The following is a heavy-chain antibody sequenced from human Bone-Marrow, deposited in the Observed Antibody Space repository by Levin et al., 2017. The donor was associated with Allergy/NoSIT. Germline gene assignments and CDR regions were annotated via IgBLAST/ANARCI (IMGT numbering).Heavy chain of an antibody. CDR1: GASVDTTFW. V-gene: IGHV4-4*02. CDR3: ARKTFSDFWSGLSAWFDP. J-gene: IGHJ5*02. Sequence: SETLSLTCAVSGASVDTTFWWTWVRQPPGKGLEWIGEVHQSGTTTYNPSLKGRLSMSVDKSKNQFSLNLTSVTAADTAVYFCARKTFSDFWSGLSAWFDPWGRGTQVIVSS. D-gene: IGHD3-3*01. CDR2: VHQSGTT.